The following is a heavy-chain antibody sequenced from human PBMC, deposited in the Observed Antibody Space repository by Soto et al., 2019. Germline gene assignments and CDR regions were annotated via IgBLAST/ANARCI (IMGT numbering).Heavy chain of an antibody. V-gene: IGHV3-74*01. CDR3: TRRPRSTSTGTGAF. CDR1: VFTFSMYW. J-gene: IGHJ4*02. D-gene: IGHD1-1*01. CDR2: INNCGSST. Sequence: LGGCYGLACAASVFTFSMYWIHRVRQGPGKGPELVSRINNCGSSTNYADSVKGRFTTSRDNAKNTLYLQMNALRAEDTAVYYRTRRPRSTSTGTGAFWGQGTMVTGSS.